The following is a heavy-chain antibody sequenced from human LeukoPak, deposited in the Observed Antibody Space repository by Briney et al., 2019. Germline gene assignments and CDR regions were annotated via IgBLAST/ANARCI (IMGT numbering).Heavy chain of an antibody. CDR3: ARWAQYQLLYSFNYGMDV. Sequence: GGSLRLSCAASGFTSNSYDMNWVRQAPGKGLEWVSSISSSGTYTFYADSVKGRFSISRDNAKDSLYLQMSSLRAEDTAIYYCARWAQYQLLYSFNYGMDVWGQGTAVTVSS. CDR2: ISSSGTYT. V-gene: IGHV3-21*01. J-gene: IGHJ6*02. CDR1: GFTSNSYD. D-gene: IGHD2-2*02.